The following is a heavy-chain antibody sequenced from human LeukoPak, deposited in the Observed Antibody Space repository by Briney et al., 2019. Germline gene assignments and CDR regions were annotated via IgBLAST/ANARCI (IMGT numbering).Heavy chain of an antibody. CDR2: ISYDGSHK. CDR3: ARKGYSGYERPFDY. D-gene: IGHD5-12*01. CDR1: GFTFSSYG. J-gene: IGHJ4*02. V-gene: IGHV3-30*03. Sequence: GGSLRLSCAASGFTFSSYGIHWVRQAPGKGLEWVAVISYDGSHKYYGKSARGRFTISRDNAKNSLFLQMNSLRAEDTAVYYCARKGYSGYERPFDYWGQGARVTVSS.